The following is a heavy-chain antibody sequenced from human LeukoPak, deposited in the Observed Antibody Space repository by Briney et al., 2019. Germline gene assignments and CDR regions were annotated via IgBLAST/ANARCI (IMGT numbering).Heavy chain of an antibody. CDR1: GFTFSSYS. Sequence: GGSLRLSCAASGFTFSSYSMNWVRQAPGKGLEWMANIKEDGSDENYVDSVKGRFTISRDNGKNSLYLQMNALRVEDTAVYYCARGGSDSDYWGQGTLVTVSS. CDR3: ARGGSDSDY. CDR2: IKEDGSDE. D-gene: IGHD6-6*01. V-gene: IGHV3-7*04. J-gene: IGHJ4*02.